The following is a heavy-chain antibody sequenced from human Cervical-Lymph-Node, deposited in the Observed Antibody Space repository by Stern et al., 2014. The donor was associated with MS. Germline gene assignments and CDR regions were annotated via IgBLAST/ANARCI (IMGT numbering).Heavy chain of an antibody. CDR3: AKDQFGYDKPFDS. J-gene: IGHJ4*02. D-gene: IGHD3-9*01. CDR1: GFTFSSCA. Sequence: EVQLEESGGGLVQPGESLRLSCAASGFTFSSCAMNWVRQAPGKGLEWVSAISGSGSHTYYADSVKGRFTISRDHSKNTLYLQMSSLRAEDTAVYYCAKDQFGYDKPFDSWGQGTLVTVSS. V-gene: IGHV3-23*04. CDR2: ISGSGSHT.